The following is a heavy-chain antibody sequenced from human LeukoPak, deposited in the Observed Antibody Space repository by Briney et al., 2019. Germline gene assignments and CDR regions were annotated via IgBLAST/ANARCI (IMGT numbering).Heavy chain of an antibody. CDR1: GFTFSSYG. J-gene: IGHJ1*01. CDR2: IWYDGSNK. CDR3: ATTASRGPQSAEYFQY. V-gene: IGHV3-33*08. Sequence: GRSLRLSCAASGFTFSSYGMHWVRQAPGKGLEWVAVIWYDGSNKYCSDSVKGRFTISRDNSKNTLYLQMNSLRAEDTAVYYCATTASRGPQSAEYFQYWGQGTLVTVSS.